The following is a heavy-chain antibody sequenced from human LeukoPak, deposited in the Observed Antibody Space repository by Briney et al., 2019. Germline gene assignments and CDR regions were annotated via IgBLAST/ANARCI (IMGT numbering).Heavy chain of an antibody. CDR1: GFTFTSSA. CDR2: IVVGSGNT. Sequence: GASVTVSFTASGFTFTSSAMQWVRQARGQRLEWIGWIVVGSGNTNYAQKFQERVTITRDMSTSTAYMELSSLRSEDTAVYYCAAGGGFWSGYLSDWGQGTLVTVSS. D-gene: IGHD3-3*01. J-gene: IGHJ4*02. CDR3: AAGGGFWSGYLSD. V-gene: IGHV1-58*02.